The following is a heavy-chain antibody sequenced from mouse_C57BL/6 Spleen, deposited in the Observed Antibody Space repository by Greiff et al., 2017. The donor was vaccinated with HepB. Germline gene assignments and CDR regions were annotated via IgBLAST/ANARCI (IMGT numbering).Heavy chain of an antibody. J-gene: IGHJ1*03. CDR2: IYPRSGNT. CDR1: GYTFTSYG. D-gene: IGHD2-14*01. Sequence: QVQLQQSGAELARPGASVKLSCKASGYTFTSYGISWVKQRTGQGLEWIGEIYPRSGNTYYNEKFKGKATLTADKSSSTAYMELRSLTSEDSAVYFCAREGVPYWYFDGWGTGTTVTVSS. CDR3: AREGVPYWYFDG. V-gene: IGHV1-81*01.